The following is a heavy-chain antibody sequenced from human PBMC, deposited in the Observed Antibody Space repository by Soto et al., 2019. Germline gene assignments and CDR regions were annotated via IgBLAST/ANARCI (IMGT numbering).Heavy chain of an antibody. Sequence: PSVNVSCKASGYTFTGYYMHWVRQAPGQGLEWMGWINPNSGGTNYAQKFQGRVTMTRDTSISTAYMELSRLRSDDTAVYYCATAGYCSSTSCYTFYYYYGMDVWGQGTTVTVSS. CDR3: ATAGYCSSTSCYTFYYYYGMDV. V-gene: IGHV1-2*02. J-gene: IGHJ6*02. CDR1: GYTFTGYY. D-gene: IGHD2-2*02. CDR2: INPNSGGT.